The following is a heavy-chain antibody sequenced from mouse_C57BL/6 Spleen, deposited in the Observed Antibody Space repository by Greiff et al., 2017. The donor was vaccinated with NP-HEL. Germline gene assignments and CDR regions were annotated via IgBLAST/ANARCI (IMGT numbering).Heavy chain of an antibody. D-gene: IGHD1-1*01. CDR2: IYPGSGST. CDR3: ARSPITTVVAKRGAMDY. J-gene: IGHJ4*01. Sequence: QVQLKQPGAELVKPGASVKMSCKASGYTFTSYWITWVKQRPGQGLEWIGDIYPGSGSTNYNEKFKSKATLTVDTSSSTAYMQLSSLTSEDSAVYYCARSPITTVVAKRGAMDYWGQGTSVTVSS. V-gene: IGHV1-55*01. CDR1: GYTFTSYW.